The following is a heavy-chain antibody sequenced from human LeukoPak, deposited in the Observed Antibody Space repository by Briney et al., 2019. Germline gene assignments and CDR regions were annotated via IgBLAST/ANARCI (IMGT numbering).Heavy chain of an antibody. CDR1: GGSVSSGSYY. Sequence: SETLSLTCTVSGGSVSSGSYYWSWIRQPPGKGLEWIGEINHSGSTNYNPSFKSRVTISVDTSKNQFSLKLSSVTAADTAVYYCASLGAAARNFDYWGQGTLVTVSS. CDR3: ASLGAAARNFDY. CDR2: INHSGST. J-gene: IGHJ4*02. D-gene: IGHD6-13*01. V-gene: IGHV4-39*07.